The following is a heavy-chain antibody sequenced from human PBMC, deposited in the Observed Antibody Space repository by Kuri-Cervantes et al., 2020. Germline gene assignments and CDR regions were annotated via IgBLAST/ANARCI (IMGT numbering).Heavy chain of an antibody. Sequence: SETLSLTCAVYGGSFSGYYWSWIRQPPGKGLEWIGEINHSGSTNYNPSLKSRVTISVDTSKNQFSLKLSSVTAADTAVYYCARRHYYDSSGYYYYFDYWGQGTLVTVSS. CDR2: INHSGST. J-gene: IGHJ4*02. CDR1: GGSFSGYY. CDR3: ARRHYYDSSGYYYYFDY. V-gene: IGHV4-34*01. D-gene: IGHD3-22*01.